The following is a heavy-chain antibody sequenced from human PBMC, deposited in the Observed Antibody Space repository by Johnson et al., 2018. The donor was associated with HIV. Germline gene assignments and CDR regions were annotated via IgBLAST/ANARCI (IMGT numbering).Heavy chain of an antibody. Sequence: VQLVESGGGLVKPGGSLRLSCAASGFIFSNAWMSWVRHAPGKGLEWAGHIKNKADGGTTDYAALVKGRFTISRDDSKNTLYLQMNSLKTEDTAVYYCTTGISWYGAITFDIWGQGTIVTVSS. J-gene: IGHJ3*02. CDR1: GFIFSNAW. V-gene: IGHV3-15*01. D-gene: IGHD3-10*01. CDR2: IKNKADGGTT. CDR3: TTGISWYGAITFDI.